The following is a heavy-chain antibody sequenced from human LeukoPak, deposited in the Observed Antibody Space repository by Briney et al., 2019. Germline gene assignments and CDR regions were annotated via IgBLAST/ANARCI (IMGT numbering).Heavy chain of an antibody. V-gene: IGHV1-69*04. D-gene: IGHD3-22*01. CDR3: ARDRVDYYDSSGPFDY. Sequence: SVKVSCKASGGTFSSYAISWVRQAPGQGLEWMGRIIPILGIANYAQKFQGRVTIAADKSTSTAYMELSSLRSEDTAVYYCARDRVDYYDSSGPFDYWSQGTLVTVSS. CDR2: IIPILGIA. CDR1: GGTFSSYA. J-gene: IGHJ4*02.